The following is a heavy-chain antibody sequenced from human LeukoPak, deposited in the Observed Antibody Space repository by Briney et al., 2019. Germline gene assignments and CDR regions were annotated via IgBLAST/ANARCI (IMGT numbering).Heavy chain of an antibody. CDR1: GFTFSSHA. D-gene: IGHD7-27*01. CDR3: ANPWGSGWYFDL. CDR2: ISGSGDST. V-gene: IGHV3-23*01. J-gene: IGHJ2*01. Sequence: GGSLRLSCAASGFTFSSHAMNWVRQAPGKGLEWVSRISGSGDSTSYADSVKGRFTISRDNSKDTLYLQMNGLRVDDTAVYYCANPWGSGWYFDLWGRGTLVTVSS.